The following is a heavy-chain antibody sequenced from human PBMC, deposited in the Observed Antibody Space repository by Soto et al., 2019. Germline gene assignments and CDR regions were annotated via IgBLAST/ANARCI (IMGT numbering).Heavy chain of an antibody. CDR1: GGTFSSYA. Sequence: GASVKVSCKASGGTFSSYAISWVRQAPGQGFEWMGGIIPIFGTANYAQKFQGRVTITADESTGTAYMELSSLRSEDTAVYYCARLKQQLDHYYYYGMDVWGQGTTVTVSS. J-gene: IGHJ6*02. CDR2: IIPIFGTA. D-gene: IGHD6-13*01. CDR3: ARLKQQLDHYYYYGMDV. V-gene: IGHV1-69*13.